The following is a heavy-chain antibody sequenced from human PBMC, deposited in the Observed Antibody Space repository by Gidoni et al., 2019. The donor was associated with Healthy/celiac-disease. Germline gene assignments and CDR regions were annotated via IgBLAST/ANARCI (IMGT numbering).Heavy chain of an antibody. V-gene: IGHV3-11*06. CDR3: ARRGGIYGSGGHEDY. D-gene: IGHD3-10*01. Sequence: QVQLVESGGGLVKPGGSLRLPCAACGFTFRDYYMSWIRQAPGKGLEWVSYISSSSSYTNYADAVKGRFTIARDNAKNSLYLQMNSLRAEDTAVYYCARRGGIYGSGGHEDYWGQGTLVTVSS. CDR1: GFTFRDYY. J-gene: IGHJ4*02. CDR2: ISSSSSYT.